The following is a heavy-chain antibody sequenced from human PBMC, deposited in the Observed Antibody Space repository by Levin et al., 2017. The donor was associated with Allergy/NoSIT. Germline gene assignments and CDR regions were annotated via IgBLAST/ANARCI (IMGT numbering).Heavy chain of an antibody. V-gene: IGHV4-59*01. CDR1: GGSISGYY. CDR3: ARGLAESSRYTHGY. D-gene: IGHD3-16*02. J-gene: IGHJ4*02. Sequence: SQTLSLTCTVSGGSISGYYWTWIRQPPGKGLEWIGHIYYSGSTNYNPSLKSRVTISVDTSKNQFSLKLSSVTAGGPAVYYCARGLAESSRYTHGYWVQGTLVTVSS. CDR2: IYYSGST.